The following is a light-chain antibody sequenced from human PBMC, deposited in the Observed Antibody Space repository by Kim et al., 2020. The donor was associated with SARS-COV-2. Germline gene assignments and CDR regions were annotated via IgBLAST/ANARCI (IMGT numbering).Light chain of an antibody. CDR3: HVWDSSSDHPV. J-gene: IGLJ3*02. CDR1: NIGSKS. V-gene: IGLV3-21*04. Sequence: SYELTQPPSGSVAPGKTASITCGGNNIGSKSVHWYRQKPGQAPVLVIYHDSDRPSGIPERFSGSNSGNTATLTISRVEAGDEADYYCHVWDSSSDHPVFGGGTKLTVL. CDR2: HDS.